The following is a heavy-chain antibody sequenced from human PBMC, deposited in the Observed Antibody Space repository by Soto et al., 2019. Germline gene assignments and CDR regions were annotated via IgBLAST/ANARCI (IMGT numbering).Heavy chain of an antibody. Sequence: SETLSLTCTVSGDTSTSYYWGCIRQAPGKGLEWIGHIHNSGTSTHNPSLNGRVTISLDMSKKQFSLQLTSLTSADTAVYYSAKDFYDSVCYTWFDSWSQGTLVTVSS. D-gene: IGHD3-22*01. CDR2: IHNSGTS. J-gene: IGHJ5*01. CDR3: AKDFYDSVCYTWFDS. CDR1: GDTSTSYY. V-gene: IGHV4-59*01.